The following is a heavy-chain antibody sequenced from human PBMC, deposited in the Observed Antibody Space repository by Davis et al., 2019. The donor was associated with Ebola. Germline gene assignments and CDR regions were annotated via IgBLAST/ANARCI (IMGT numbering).Heavy chain of an antibody. CDR1: GFTFDDYG. V-gene: IGHV4-34*01. CDR2: INHSGST. J-gene: IGHJ4*02. CDR3: ARGASEDFDY. Sequence: PGGSLRLSCAASGFTFDDYGMSWIRQPPGKGLEWIGEINHSGSTNYNPSLKSRVTISVDTSKNQFSLKLSSVTAADTAVYYCARGASEDFDYWGQGTLVTVSS.